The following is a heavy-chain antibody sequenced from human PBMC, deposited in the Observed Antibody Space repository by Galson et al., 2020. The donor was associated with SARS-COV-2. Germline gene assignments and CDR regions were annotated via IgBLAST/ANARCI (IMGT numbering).Heavy chain of an antibody. CDR3: ASDYYDSTMFDY. D-gene: IGHD3-22*01. CDR1: GGSISSSSYY. Sequence: ETLSLTCTVSGGSISSSSYYWGWIRQPPGKGLEWIGSIYYSGSTYYNPSLKSRVTISVDTSKNQFSLKLSSVTAADTAVYYWASDYYDSTMFDYWGQGTLVTVSS. J-gene: IGHJ4*02. V-gene: IGHV4-39*07. CDR2: IYYSGST.